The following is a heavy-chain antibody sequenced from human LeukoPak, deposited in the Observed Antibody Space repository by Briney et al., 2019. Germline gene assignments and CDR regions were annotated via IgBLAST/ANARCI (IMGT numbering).Heavy chain of an antibody. J-gene: IGHJ4*02. CDR2: IYHSGST. V-gene: IGHV4-59*12. D-gene: IGHD5-18*01. CDR3: ARGHTENYFDY. CDR1: GGSISSYY. Sequence: SETLSLTCTVSGGSISSYYWSWIRQPPGKGLEWIGYIYHSGSTYYNPSLKSRVTISVDRSKNQFSLKLSSVTAADTAVYYCARGHTENYFDYWGQGTLATVSS.